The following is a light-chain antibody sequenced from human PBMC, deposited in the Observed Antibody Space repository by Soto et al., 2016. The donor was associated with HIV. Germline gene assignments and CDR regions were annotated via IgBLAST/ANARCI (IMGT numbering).Light chain of an antibody. Sequence: SSELTQDPAVSLALGQTVRITCQGDSLRSYYANWYQQKPGQAPVLVIYGKNNRPSGIPDRFSGSSSGNXASLTITGAQAEDEADYYCNSRDSSGSHLVFGGGTKLTVL. CDR3: NSRDSSGSHLV. CDR2: GKN. J-gene: IGLJ2*01. CDR1: SLRSYY. V-gene: IGLV3-19*01.